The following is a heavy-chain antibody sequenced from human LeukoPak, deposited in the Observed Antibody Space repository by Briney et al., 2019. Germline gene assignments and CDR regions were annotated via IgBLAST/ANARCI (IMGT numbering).Heavy chain of an antibody. CDR2: ISAYNGNT. Sequence: ASVKVSCKASGYTFTSYGISWVRQAPGQGLEWMGWISAYNGNTNYAQNLQGRVTMTTDTSTSTAYMALRSLRSGDTAVYYCARDTLEYCSRTSCSVIQHWGQGTLVTVSS. J-gene: IGHJ1*01. CDR3: ARDTLEYCSRTSCSVIQH. CDR1: GYTFTSYG. D-gene: IGHD2-2*01. V-gene: IGHV1-18*01.